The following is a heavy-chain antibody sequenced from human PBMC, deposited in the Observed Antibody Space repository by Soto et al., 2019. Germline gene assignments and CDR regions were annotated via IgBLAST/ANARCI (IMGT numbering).Heavy chain of an antibody. CDR1: GDSISSADYS. CDR2: IYYSGST. Sequence: QVQLQESGPGLVKPSQTLSLTCTVSGDSISSADYSWNWLRLSPGKGLEWIGYIYYSGSTSYSPSLESRILISIDTSKTQFSLTLNSVSAADTAVYFCARDRVAVVRRLRVQSRVSYSMDVWGQGTTVSVSS. V-gene: IGHV4-30-4*01. J-gene: IGHJ6*02. CDR3: ARDRVAVVRRLRVQSRVSYSMDV. D-gene: IGHD3-10*01.